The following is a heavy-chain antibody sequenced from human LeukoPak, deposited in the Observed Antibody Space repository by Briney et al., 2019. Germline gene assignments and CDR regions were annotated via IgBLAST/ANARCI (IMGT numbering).Heavy chain of an antibody. CDR3: AKDQGWQLLARAFDY. CDR2: ISGSGGST. J-gene: IGHJ4*02. V-gene: IGHV3-23*01. D-gene: IGHD2-15*01. CDR1: GFTFSSYI. Sequence: GGSLRLSCAASGFTFSSYIMSWVRQAPGKGLEWVSSISGSGGSTYYADSVKGRFTISRDNSKNTLYLQMNSLRAEDTAVYYCAKDQGWQLLARAFDYWGQGTLVTVSS.